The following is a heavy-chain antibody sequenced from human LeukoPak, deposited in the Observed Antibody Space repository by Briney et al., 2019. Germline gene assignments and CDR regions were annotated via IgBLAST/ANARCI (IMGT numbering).Heavy chain of an antibody. J-gene: IGHJ5*02. CDR1: GGSISSYY. V-gene: IGHV4-4*07. CDR2: IYTSGII. D-gene: IGHD3-16*01. CDR3: ARESGSTGEVKFDP. Sequence: SETLSLTCTVSGGSISSYYWSWLRQSAGKGLEWIGRIYTSGIITYNPPPKSPVSMSVDTSQKQFSPKLSSVTAPDTALYYCARESGSTGEVKFDPWGQETLVTVSS.